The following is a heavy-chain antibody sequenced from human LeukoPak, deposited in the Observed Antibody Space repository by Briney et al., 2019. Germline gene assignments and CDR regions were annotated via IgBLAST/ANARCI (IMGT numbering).Heavy chain of an antibody. J-gene: IGHJ4*02. D-gene: IGHD1-26*01. CDR1: GFTFSSYW. CDR2: INNDGRST. Sequence: GGSLRLSCAASGFTFSSYWMHWVRQAPGKGLVWVSRINNDGRSTTYADSVKGRFTISRDNAKNTLYLQMNSLRAEEMAVYYCARGYSGNYRVDYWGQGTLVTVSS. V-gene: IGHV3-74*01. CDR3: ARGYSGNYRVDY.